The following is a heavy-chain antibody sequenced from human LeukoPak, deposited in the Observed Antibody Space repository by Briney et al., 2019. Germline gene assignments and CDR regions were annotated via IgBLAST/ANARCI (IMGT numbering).Heavy chain of an antibody. CDR3: AREVVRGVKTPAY. D-gene: IGHD3-10*01. J-gene: IGHJ4*02. CDR1: GYTFTIYA. V-gene: IGHV7-4-1*02. CDR2: INTNTGNP. Sequence: ASVTVSCKASGYTFTIYAMNWVRQAPGQGLEWMGWINTNTGNPTYAQGFTGRFVFSLDTSVSTAYLQISSLKAEDTAVYYCAREVVRGVKTPAYWGQGTLVTVSS.